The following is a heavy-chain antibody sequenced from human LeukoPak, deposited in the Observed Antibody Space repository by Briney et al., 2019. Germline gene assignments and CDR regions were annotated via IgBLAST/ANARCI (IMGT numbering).Heavy chain of an antibody. J-gene: IGHJ6*02. CDR3: ARDHGQWLVQHWVYYYGMDV. D-gene: IGHD6-19*01. CDR2: IIPIFGTA. Sequence: ASVKVSCKASGYTFTSYAISWVRQAPGQGLEWMGGIIPIFGTANYAQKFQGRVTITADESTSTAYMELSSLRSEDTAVYYCARDHGQWLVQHWVYYYGMDVWGQGTTVTVSS. V-gene: IGHV1-69*13. CDR1: GYTFTSYA.